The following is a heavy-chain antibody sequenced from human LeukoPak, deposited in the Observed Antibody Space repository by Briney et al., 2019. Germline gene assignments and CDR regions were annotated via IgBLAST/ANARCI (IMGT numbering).Heavy chain of an antibody. Sequence: SETLSLTCAVYGGSFSGYYWSWIRQPPGKGLEWIGEINHSGSTNYSPSLKSRVTISVDTSKNQFSLKLSSVTAADTAVYYCARGGVSYDYVWGSYRYLSWFDPWGQGTLVTVSS. J-gene: IGHJ5*02. CDR3: ARGGVSYDYVWGSYRYLSWFDP. CDR1: GGSFSGYY. V-gene: IGHV4-34*01. CDR2: INHSGST. D-gene: IGHD3-16*02.